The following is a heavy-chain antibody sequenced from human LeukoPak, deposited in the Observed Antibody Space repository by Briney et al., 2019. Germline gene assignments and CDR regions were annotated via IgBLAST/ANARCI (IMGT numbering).Heavy chain of an antibody. V-gene: IGHV1-46*01. D-gene: IGHD3-16*01. CDR2: INPSGGST. CDR1: GYTFTSYY. CDR3: ARDGYYDYVWGSYYFDY. J-gene: IGHJ4*02. Sequence: ASVKVSCKASGYTFTSYYMHWVRQAPGQGLEWMGIINPSGGSTSYAQKFQGRVTMTRDMSTSTVYMELSSLRSEDTAVYYCARDGYYDYVWGSYYFDYWGQGTLVTVSS.